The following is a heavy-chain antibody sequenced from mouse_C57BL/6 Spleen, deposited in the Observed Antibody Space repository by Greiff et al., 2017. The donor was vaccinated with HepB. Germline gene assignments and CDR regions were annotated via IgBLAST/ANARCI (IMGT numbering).Heavy chain of an antibody. CDR3: ARDGYRFDY. CDR2: INPSTGGT. Sequence: VQLQQSGPELVKPGASVKISCKASGYSFTGYYMNWVKQSPEKSLEWIGEINPSTGGTTYNQKFKAKATLTVDKSSSTAYMQLKSLTSEDSAVYYYARDGYRFDYWGQGTTLTVSS. D-gene: IGHD2-3*01. V-gene: IGHV1-42*01. J-gene: IGHJ2*01. CDR1: GYSFTGYY.